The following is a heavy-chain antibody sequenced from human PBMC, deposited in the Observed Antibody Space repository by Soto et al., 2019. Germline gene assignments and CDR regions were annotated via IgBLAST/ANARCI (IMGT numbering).Heavy chain of an antibody. Sequence: GASVKVSGKASGGTFSSYAISWVRQAPGQGLEWMGGIIPIFGTANYAQKFQGRVTITADESTSTAYMELSSLRSEDTAVYYCARHSTEDYYDSSGYPEYYYGMDVWGQGTTVTVSS. CDR3: ARHSTEDYYDSSGYPEYYYGMDV. D-gene: IGHD3-22*01. CDR2: IIPIFGTA. J-gene: IGHJ6*02. V-gene: IGHV1-69*13. CDR1: GGTFSSYA.